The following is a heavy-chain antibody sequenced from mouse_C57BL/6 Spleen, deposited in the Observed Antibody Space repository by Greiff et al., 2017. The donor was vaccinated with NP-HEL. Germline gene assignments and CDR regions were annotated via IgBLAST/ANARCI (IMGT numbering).Heavy chain of an antibody. CDR2: IYPSDSET. D-gene: IGHD2-4*01. Sequence: QVQLQQPGAELVRPGSSVKLSCKASGYTFTSYWMDWVKQRPGQGLEWIGNIYPSDSETHYNQKFKDKATLTVDKSSSTAYMQLSSLTSEDSAVYYCARKAIYYDYDGGGWYFDYWGQGTTLTVSS. J-gene: IGHJ2*01. CDR3: ARKAIYYDYDGGGWYFDY. CDR1: GYTFTSYW. V-gene: IGHV1-61*01.